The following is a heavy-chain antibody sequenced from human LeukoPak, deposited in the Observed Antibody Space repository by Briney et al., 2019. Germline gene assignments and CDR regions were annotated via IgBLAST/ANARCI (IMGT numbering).Heavy chain of an antibody. CDR1: GFTFSSYA. J-gene: IGHJ4*02. V-gene: IGHV3-33*08. CDR3: ARDFGYYSPFWY. CDR2: IWYDGSNK. Sequence: GGSLRLSCAASGFTFSSYAMSWVRQAPGKGLEWVAVIWYDGSNKYYADSVKGRFTISRDNSKNTLYLQMNSLRAEDTAVYYCARDFGYYSPFWYWGQGTLVTVSS. D-gene: IGHD3-22*01.